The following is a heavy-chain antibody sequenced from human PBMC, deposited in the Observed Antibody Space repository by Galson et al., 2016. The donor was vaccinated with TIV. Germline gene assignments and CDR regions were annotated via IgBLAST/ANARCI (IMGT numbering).Heavy chain of an antibody. J-gene: IGHJ4*02. CDR3: ARRFYFDY. V-gene: IGHV1-46*01. CDR1: GYTLTRYY. Sequence: SVKVSCKASGYTLTRYYIHWLRQAPGQGLEWMGIINPSDGGTTYAPKFQGRVTMTRDTSTATVYVELSGLRSEDTAIYYCARRFYFDYWGQGTLATVSS. CDR2: INPSDGGT.